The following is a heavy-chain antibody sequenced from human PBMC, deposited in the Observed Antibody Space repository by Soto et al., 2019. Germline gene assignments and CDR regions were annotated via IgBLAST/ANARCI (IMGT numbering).Heavy chain of an antibody. CDR3: ARGRYGDY. V-gene: IGHV1-18*01. J-gene: IGHJ4*02. CDR2: ISAHNGNT. CDR1: GYGFTTYG. D-gene: IGHD1-1*01. Sequence: QVHLVQSGAEVKKPGASVKVSCKGSGYGFTTYGITWVRQAPGQGREWMAWISAHNGNTNYAQKLQGRVTVTRDTSTCTAYMELMSLRSDDTAVYYCARGRYGDYWGQGALVTVSS.